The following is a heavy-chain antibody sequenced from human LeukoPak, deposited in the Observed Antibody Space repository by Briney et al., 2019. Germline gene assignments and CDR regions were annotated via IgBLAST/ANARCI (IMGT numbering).Heavy chain of an antibody. Sequence: GASVKVSCKASGYTFTSYYMHWVRQAPGQGLEWMGIINPSGGSTSYAQKFQGRVTMTRDTSTSTVYMELSSLRSEDTAVYYCARDRAHFEYCGGDCYSELDYWGQGTLVTVSS. V-gene: IGHV1-46*01. CDR3: ARDRAHFEYCGGDCYSELDY. CDR1: GYTFTSYY. J-gene: IGHJ4*02. D-gene: IGHD2-21*02. CDR2: INPSGGST.